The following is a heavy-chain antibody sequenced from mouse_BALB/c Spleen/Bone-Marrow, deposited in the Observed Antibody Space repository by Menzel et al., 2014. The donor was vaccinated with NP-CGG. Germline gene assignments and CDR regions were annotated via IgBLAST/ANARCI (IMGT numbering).Heavy chain of an antibody. V-gene: IGHV1-20*02. CDR2: INPYNADS. Sequence: VQLQQSGPEMVKPGASVKISCKASGYSFIGYFINWVMQSHGKSLEWIGRINPYNADSLYNQKFRGKATLTVDKSSSTAHMGLRSLASEDSAVYYCSRGGDYWGQGTTLTVSS. J-gene: IGHJ2*01. CDR1: GYSFIGYF. CDR3: SRGGDY.